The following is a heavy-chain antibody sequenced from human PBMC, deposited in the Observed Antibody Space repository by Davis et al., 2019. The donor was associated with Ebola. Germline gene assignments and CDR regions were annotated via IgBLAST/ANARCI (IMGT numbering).Heavy chain of an antibody. J-gene: IGHJ4*02. CDR3: ARGGGGATPPYYFDY. Sequence: GESLKISCAASGFTFSDYHMSWIRQAPGKGLEWVSYISSSGSTIYYADSVKGRFTISRDNAKNSLYLQMNSLRAEDTALYYCARGGGGATPPYYFDYWGQGTLVTVSS. D-gene: IGHD1-26*01. CDR1: GFTFSDYH. CDR2: ISSSGSTI. V-gene: IGHV3-11*01.